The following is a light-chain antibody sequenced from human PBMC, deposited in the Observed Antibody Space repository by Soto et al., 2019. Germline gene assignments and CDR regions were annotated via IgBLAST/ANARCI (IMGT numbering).Light chain of an antibody. J-gene: IGLJ2*01. CDR2: DVS. CDR3: SSYTSSSNHVV. Sequence: QSALTQPASVSGSPGQSITISCTGTSSDVGGYNYVSWYQQHPGKAPKLMIYDVSNRPSGVSNRFSGSKSGNPASLTISGLQAEDEADYYCSSYTSSSNHVVFGGGTKLTVL. V-gene: IGLV2-14*01. CDR1: SSDVGGYNY.